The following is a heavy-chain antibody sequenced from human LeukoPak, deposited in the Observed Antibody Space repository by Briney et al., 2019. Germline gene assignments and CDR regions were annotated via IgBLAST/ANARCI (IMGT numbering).Heavy chain of an antibody. Sequence: SETLSLTCAVYGGSFSGYYWSWIRQPPGKGLEWIGEINHSGGTNYNPSLKSRVTISVDTSKNQFSLKLSSVTAADTAVYYRARARGPSNYVWGSYRYGFFDYWGQGTLVTVSS. CDR2: INHSGGT. CDR1: GGSFSGYY. V-gene: IGHV4-34*01. D-gene: IGHD3-16*02. CDR3: ARARGPSNYVWGSYRYGFFDY. J-gene: IGHJ4*02.